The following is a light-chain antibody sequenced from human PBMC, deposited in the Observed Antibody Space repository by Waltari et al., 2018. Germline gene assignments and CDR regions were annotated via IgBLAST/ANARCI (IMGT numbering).Light chain of an antibody. CDR2: DVS. CDR1: SSDVGGYNY. CDR3: SSYTSSSTLV. V-gene: IGLV2-14*04. J-gene: IGLJ1*01. Sequence: GQSITISCTGTSSDVGGYNYVSWYQQHPGKAPKLMIYDVSNRPSGVSNRFSGSKSGNTASLTISGLQAEDEADYYCSSYTSSSTLVFGTGTKVTVL.